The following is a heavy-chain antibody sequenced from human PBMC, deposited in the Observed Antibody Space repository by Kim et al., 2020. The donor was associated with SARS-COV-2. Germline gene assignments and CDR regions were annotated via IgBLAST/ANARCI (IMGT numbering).Heavy chain of an antibody. V-gene: IGHV4-59*01. CDR3: ARGGITMVRGVIEYFDY. D-gene: IGHD3-10*01. J-gene: IGHJ4*01. CDR2: IYYSGST. Sequence: SETLSLTCTVSGGSISSYYWSWIRQPPGKGLEWIGYIYYSGSTNYNPSLKSRVTISVDTSKNQFSLKLSSVTAADTAVYYCARGGITMVRGVIEYFDYWG. CDR1: GGSISSYY.